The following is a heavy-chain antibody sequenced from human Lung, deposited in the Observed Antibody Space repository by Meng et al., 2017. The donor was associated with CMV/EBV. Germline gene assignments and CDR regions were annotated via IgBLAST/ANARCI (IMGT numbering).Heavy chain of an antibody. V-gene: IGHV4-59*01. CDR3: ARNSPAAPHYYYYGMDV. CDR2: IYYSGST. Sequence: SETLSLXCTVSGGSISSYYWSWIRQPPGKGLEWIGYIYYSGSTNYNPSLKSRVTISVDTSKNQFSLKLSSVTAADTAVYYCARNSPAAPHYYYYGMDVWGKGTTVTVSS. J-gene: IGHJ6*04. D-gene: IGHD2-2*01. CDR1: GGSISSYY.